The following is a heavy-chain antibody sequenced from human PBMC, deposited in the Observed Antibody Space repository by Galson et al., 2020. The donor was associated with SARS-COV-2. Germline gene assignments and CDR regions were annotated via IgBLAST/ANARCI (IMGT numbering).Heavy chain of an antibody. CDR2: NSGYNANK. CDR3: VGLITVAGTHYFDY. Sequence: ASVKVSCKTFGYSIRIYGMSWVRQSTGQRLEWLRWNSGYNANKNYAQKVQGRVTMTTDTSTSTAYMELRSLRSDDTAVYYCVGLITVAGTHYFDYWGQGTLVTVSS. D-gene: IGHD6-19*01. V-gene: IGHV1-18*01. CDR1: GYSIRIYG. J-gene: IGHJ4*02.